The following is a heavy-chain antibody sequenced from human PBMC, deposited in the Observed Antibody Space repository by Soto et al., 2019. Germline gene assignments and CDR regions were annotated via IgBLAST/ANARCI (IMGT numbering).Heavy chain of an antibody. J-gene: IGHJ4*02. CDR2: ISGSGGST. CDR3: AKEDYVAAARLRYFDY. CDR1: GCTFSSYA. Sequence: EVQLLESGGGLVQPVGSLRLSCAASGCTFSSYAMSWVRQAPGKGLEWVSAISGSGGSTYYADSVKGRFTISRDNSKNTLYLQMNSLRAEDTAVYYCAKEDYVAAARLRYFDYWGQGTLVTVSS. V-gene: IGHV3-23*01. D-gene: IGHD2-21*02.